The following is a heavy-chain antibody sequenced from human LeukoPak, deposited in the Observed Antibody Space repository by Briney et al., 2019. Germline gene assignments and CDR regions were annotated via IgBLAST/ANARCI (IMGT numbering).Heavy chain of an antibody. D-gene: IGHD6-19*01. V-gene: IGHV3-21*01. CDR1: GFTFSRYS. Sequence: GGSLRLSCAASGFTFSRYSMNWVRQAPGKGLESVSSISSSSSYIYYADSVKGRFTISRDNAKNSLYLQMNSLRAEDTAVYYCARDLVIAVAAPMDVWGKGTTVTVSS. J-gene: IGHJ6*04. CDR2: ISSSSSYI. CDR3: ARDLVIAVAAPMDV.